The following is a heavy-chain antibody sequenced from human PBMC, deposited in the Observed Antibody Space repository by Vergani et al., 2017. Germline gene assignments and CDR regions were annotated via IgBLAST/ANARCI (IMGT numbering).Heavy chain of an antibody. CDR3: AREWYNXGYYGSGRPNWFDP. CDR1: GYTFTGYY. J-gene: IGHJ5*02. V-gene: IGHV1-2*02. D-gene: IGHD3-10*01. CDR2: INPNSGGT. Sequence: QVQLVQSGAEVKKPGASVEVSCKASGYTFTGYYMHWVRQAPGQGREWMGWINPNSGGTNYAQKFQGRVTMTRDTSISTAYMELSRLRSDDTAVYYCAREWYNXGYYGSGRPNWFDPWGQGTLVTVSS.